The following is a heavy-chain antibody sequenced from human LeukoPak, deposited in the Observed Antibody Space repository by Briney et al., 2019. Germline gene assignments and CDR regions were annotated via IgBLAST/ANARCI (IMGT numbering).Heavy chain of an antibody. D-gene: IGHD4-17*01. CDR2: INPNSGGT. V-gene: IGHV1-2*02. Sequence: ASVKVSCKASGYTFTGYYMHWVRQAPGQGLEWMGWINPNSGGTNYAQKFQGRVTMTRDTSISAAYMELSRLTSDDTAVYYCARGDYRLYYYYMDVWGRGTTVTISS. J-gene: IGHJ6*03. CDR3: ARGDYRLYYYYMDV. CDR1: GYTFTGYY.